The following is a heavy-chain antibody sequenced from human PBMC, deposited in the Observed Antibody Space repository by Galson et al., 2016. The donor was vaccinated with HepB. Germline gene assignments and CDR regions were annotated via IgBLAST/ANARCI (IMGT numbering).Heavy chain of an antibody. CDR1: GFTLSTYS. CDR3: ARDLTGADH. CDR2: ISDSTTTI. D-gene: IGHD7-27*01. Sequence: SLRLSCAASGFTLSTYSMNWVRQAPGKGLEWVSFISDSTTTIYYAESVKGRFTISRDSARNSLYLQMNSLRDEDTAIYYCARDLTGADHWGQGTLVTVSP. V-gene: IGHV3-48*02. J-gene: IGHJ4*02.